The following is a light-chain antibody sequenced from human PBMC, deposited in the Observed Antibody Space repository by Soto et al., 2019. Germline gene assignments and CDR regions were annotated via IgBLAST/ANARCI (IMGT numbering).Light chain of an antibody. Sequence: DIQMTQSPSTLSASVGDRVTITCRASQGISVWLAWYQQKAGKVPNLLIYDASSLERGVPSRFSGSGSGTEFPLTTSIWRPHYLATYNCHMYGSYWGTFGQGTKVQIK. CDR3: HMYGSYWGT. CDR2: DAS. J-gene: IGKJ1*01. V-gene: IGKV1-5*01. CDR1: QGISVW.